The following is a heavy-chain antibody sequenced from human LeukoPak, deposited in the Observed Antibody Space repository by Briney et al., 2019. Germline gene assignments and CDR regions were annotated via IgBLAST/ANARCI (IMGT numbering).Heavy chain of an antibody. CDR3: ARPPYCSSTSCLFDAFDI. V-gene: IGHV1-69*13. D-gene: IGHD2-2*01. CDR1: GGTFSSYA. Sequence: ASVKVSCKASGGTFSSYAISWVRQAPGQGLEWMGGIIPIFGTANYAQKFQGRVTITADESTSTAYMELSSLRSEDTAVYYCARPPYCSSTSCLFDAFDIWGQGTMVTVSS. J-gene: IGHJ3*02. CDR2: IIPIFGTA.